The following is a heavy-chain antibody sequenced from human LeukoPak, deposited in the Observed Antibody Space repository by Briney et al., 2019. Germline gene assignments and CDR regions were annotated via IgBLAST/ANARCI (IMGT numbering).Heavy chain of an antibody. CDR1: GGTFSSYA. Sequence: ASVKVSCKASGGTFSSYAISWVRQAPGQGLEWMGGIIPIFGTANYAQKFQGRVTITADKSTSTAYMVLSSLRSEDTAVYYCAREAVVAATPYYFDYWGQGTLVTVSS. D-gene: IGHD2-15*01. V-gene: IGHV1-69*06. J-gene: IGHJ4*02. CDR2: IIPIFGTA. CDR3: AREAVVAATPYYFDY.